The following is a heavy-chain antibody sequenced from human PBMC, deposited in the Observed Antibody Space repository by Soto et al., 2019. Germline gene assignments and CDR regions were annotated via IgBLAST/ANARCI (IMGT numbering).Heavy chain of an antibody. CDR2: IIPIFGTA. Sequence: QVQLVQSGAEVKKLGSSVKVSCKASGGTFSSYAISWVRQAPGQGLEWMGGIIPIFGTANYAQKFQGRVTITADESTSTAYMELSSLRSEDTAVYYCARIGVVAGRGKDAFDIWGQGTMVTVSS. CDR3: ARIGVVAGRGKDAFDI. D-gene: IGHD3-22*01. CDR1: GGTFSSYA. J-gene: IGHJ3*02. V-gene: IGHV1-69*01.